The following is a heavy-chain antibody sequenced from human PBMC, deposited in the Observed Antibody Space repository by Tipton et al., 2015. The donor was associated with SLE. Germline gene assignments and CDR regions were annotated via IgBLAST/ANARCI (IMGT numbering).Heavy chain of an antibody. CDR1: GGSISSGSYY. CDR3: ARDHGVGAPGAFDI. D-gene: IGHD1-26*01. Sequence: TLSLTCTVSGGSISSGSYYWSWIRQPAGKGLEWIGYIYTSGSTNYNPSLKSRVTISVDTSKNQFSLKLSSVTAADTAVYYCARDHGVGAPGAFDIWGQGTMVTVSS. CDR2: IYTSGST. J-gene: IGHJ3*02. V-gene: IGHV4-61*09.